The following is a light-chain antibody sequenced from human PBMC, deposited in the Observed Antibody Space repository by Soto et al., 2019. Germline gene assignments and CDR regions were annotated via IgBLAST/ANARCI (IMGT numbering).Light chain of an antibody. V-gene: IGKV1-5*01. J-gene: IGKJ2*01. CDR1: QSISSW. CDR3: QQTYRTPYT. Sequence: DIQMTQSPSTLSASVGDRVTITCRASQSISSWLAWYQQKPGKAPKLLIYDASSLESGVPSRFSGSGSGTEFTLTISSLQPEDFASYYCQQTYRTPYTFGQGTNLEI. CDR2: DAS.